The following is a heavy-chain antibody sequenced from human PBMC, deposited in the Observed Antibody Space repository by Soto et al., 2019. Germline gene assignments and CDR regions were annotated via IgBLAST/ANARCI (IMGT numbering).Heavy chain of an antibody. CDR3: ARSPSSSWFGGGAFDI. J-gene: IGHJ3*02. V-gene: IGHV4-4*02. Sequence: SETLSLTCAVSGGSISSSHWWTWVRQPPGKGLDWIGEIFHSGSTNYNPSLRSRVTISLDKSRNHFSLTLRSVTAAGTAVYYCARSPSSSWFGGGAFDIWGQGTMVTVSS. D-gene: IGHD6-13*01. CDR1: GGSISSSHW. CDR2: IFHSGST.